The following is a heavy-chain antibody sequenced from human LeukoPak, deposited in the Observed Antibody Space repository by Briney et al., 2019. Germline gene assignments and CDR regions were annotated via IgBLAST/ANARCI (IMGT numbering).Heavy chain of an antibody. V-gene: IGHV4-39*07. CDR2: MYYTGNT. J-gene: IGHJ5*02. Sequence: PPETLSLTCTVSGGSISSRSYSWGWIRQPPGKGLEWIGSMYYTGNTDYNPSLKSRLTMSVDTSKNQFSLKLSSVTAADTAVYFCAKGYTNGVNQEVWLDPWGQGTLVTVST. CDR1: GGSISSRSYS. D-gene: IGHD2-8*01. CDR3: AKGYTNGVNQEVWLDP.